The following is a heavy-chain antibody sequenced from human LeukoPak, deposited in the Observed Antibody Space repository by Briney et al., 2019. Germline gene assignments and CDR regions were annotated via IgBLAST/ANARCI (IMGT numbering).Heavy chain of an antibody. J-gene: IGHJ4*02. D-gene: IGHD6-13*01. V-gene: IGHV3-74*01. Sequence: GGSLRLSCAASGFTFSSYWMHWVRQAPGKGLVWVSRINSDGSSTSYADSVKGRFTISRDNAKNTLYLQTNSLRAEDTAVYYCARRIAAAAAPYYFDYWGQGTLVTVSS. CDR3: ARRIAAAAAPYYFDY. CDR2: INSDGSST. CDR1: GFTFSSYW.